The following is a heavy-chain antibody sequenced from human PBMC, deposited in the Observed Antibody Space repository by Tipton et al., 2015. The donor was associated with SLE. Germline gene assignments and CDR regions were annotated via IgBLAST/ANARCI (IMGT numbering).Heavy chain of an antibody. J-gene: IGHJ3*02. V-gene: IGHV4-30-2*01. CDR2: IYHSGST. CDR1: GGSISSGGYS. Sequence: TLSLTCAVSGGSISSGGYSWSWIRQPPGKGLEWIGYIYHSGSTYYNPSLKGRVTISVDRSKNQFSLKLSSVTAADTAVYYCASGDAFDIWGQGTMVTVSS. CDR3: ASGDAFDI.